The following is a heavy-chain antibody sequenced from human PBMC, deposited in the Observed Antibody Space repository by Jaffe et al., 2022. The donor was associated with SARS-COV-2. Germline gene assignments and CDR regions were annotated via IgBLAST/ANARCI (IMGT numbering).Heavy chain of an antibody. CDR3: ARGHVRLDAFDI. CDR1: GYTFPGYD. J-gene: IGHJ3*02. V-gene: IGHV1-8*01. CDR2: MTPSSGNT. Sequence: QVQLVQSGAEVKKPGASVRVSCKASGYTFPGYDINWVRQATGQGLEWMGWMTPSSGNTGYAQKFQGRVTLTRNTSMSTAYMELSSLRSDDTAVYYCARGHVRLDAFDIWGQGTVVTVSS.